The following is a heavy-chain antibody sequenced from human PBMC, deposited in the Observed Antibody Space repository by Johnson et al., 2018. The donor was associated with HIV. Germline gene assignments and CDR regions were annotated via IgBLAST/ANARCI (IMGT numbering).Heavy chain of an antibody. CDR3: AKWTRDGYNYVHAFDI. Sequence: QVQLVESGGGVVQPGRSLRLSCAASGFTFSSYGMHWVRQAPGKGLEWVAVISYDGSNKYYADSVKGRFTISRDNSKNTLYLQMNSLRAEDTAVYYCAKWTRDGYNYVHAFDIWGQGTMVTVSS. D-gene: IGHD5-24*01. CDR2: ISYDGSNK. V-gene: IGHV3-30*18. J-gene: IGHJ3*02. CDR1: GFTFSSYG.